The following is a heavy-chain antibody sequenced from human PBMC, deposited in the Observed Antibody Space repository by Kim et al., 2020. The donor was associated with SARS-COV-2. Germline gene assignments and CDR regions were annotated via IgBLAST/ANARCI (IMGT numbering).Heavy chain of an antibody. V-gene: IGHV1-18*01. CDR3: ARDESSYYYDSSGYYTPFI. CDR2: ISAYNGNT. D-gene: IGHD3-22*01. J-gene: IGHJ4*02. CDR1: GYTFTSYG. Sequence: ASVKVSCKASGYTFTSYGISWVRQAPGQGLKWMGWISAYNGNTNYAQKLQGRVTMTTDTSTSTAYMELRSLRSDDTAVYYCARDESSYYYDSSGYYTPFIWGQGTLVTVSS.